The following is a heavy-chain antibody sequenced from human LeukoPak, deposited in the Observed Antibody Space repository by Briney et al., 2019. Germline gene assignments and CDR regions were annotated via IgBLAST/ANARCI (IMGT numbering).Heavy chain of an antibody. V-gene: IGHV3-9*01. D-gene: IGHD3-22*01. CDR1: GFTFDDYA. CDR3: AKDISAMIETVFDY. J-gene: IGHJ4*02. Sequence: GGSLRLSCAASGFTFDDYAMHWVRQAPGKGLEWVSGISWNSGSIGYADSVKGRFTISRDNAKNSLYLQMNSLRAEDTALYYCAKDISAMIETVFDYWGQGTLVTVSS. CDR2: ISWNSGSI.